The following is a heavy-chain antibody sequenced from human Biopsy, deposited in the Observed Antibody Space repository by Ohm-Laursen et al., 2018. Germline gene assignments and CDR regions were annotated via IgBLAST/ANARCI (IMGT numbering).Heavy chain of an antibody. CDR3: ARHFESTAIFDY. CDR1: GDSTKNDA. V-gene: IGHV4-59*08. Sequence: GTLSLTCTVSGDSTKNDAWSWIRQFPGKGLEWLGYMLHSGHSDYNPSLERRLTLSIDASKNQISLNLSSVTAADTAIYYCARHFESTAIFDYWGQGALITVSS. J-gene: IGHJ4*02. CDR2: MLHSGHS. D-gene: IGHD5/OR15-5a*01.